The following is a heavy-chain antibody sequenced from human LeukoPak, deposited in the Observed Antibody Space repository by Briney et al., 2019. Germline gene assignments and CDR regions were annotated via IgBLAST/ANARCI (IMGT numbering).Heavy chain of an antibody. CDR3: ATYSTSSGAFDF. J-gene: IGHJ3*01. Sequence: GRSLRLSCVTSGFTFRNYAMHWIRQTPGKGLEWVAVIFYDGTIQYYADSVKGRFTISRDNSKNTLYLQMSSLRTEDTAVYYCATYSTSSGAFDFWGQGTLVTVSS. D-gene: IGHD6-6*01. V-gene: IGHV3-30*04. CDR2: IFYDGTIQ. CDR1: GFTFRNYA.